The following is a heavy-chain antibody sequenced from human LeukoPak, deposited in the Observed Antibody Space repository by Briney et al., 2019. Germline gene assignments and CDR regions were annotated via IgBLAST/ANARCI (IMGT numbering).Heavy chain of an antibody. J-gene: IGHJ6*02. V-gene: IGHV4-34*01. CDR3: AGFRIAVAGTKRDKYCYYYGMDV. CDR2: INHSGST. Sequence: TSETLSLTCAVYGGSFSGYYWSWIRQPPGKGLEWIGEINHSGSTNYNPSLKSRVTISVDTSKNQFSLKLSSVTAADTAVYYCAGFRIAVAGTKRDKYCYYYGMDVWGQGTTVTVSS. CDR1: GGSFSGYY. D-gene: IGHD6-19*01.